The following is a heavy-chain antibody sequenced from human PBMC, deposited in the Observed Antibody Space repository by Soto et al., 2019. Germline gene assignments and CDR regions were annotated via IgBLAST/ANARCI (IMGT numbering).Heavy chain of an antibody. CDR1: GGSISSSSYY. D-gene: IGHD3-3*01. V-gene: IGHV4-39*01. J-gene: IGHJ6*03. CDR3: ARHRSDFWSGYHYYYMDV. Sequence: QLQLQESGPGLVKPSETLSLTCTVSGGSISSSSYYWGWIRQPPGKGLAWIGSIYYSGSTYYNPSLKSRVTISVDTSKNQFSLKLSSVTAADTAVYYCARHRSDFWSGYHYYYMDVWGKGTTVTVSS. CDR2: IYYSGST.